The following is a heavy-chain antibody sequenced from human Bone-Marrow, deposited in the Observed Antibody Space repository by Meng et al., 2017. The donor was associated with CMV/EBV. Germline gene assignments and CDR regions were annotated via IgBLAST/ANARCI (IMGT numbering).Heavy chain of an antibody. CDR3: VGSEEFYHFTSGWAWYYHYGLDV. Sequence: SVKVSCKASGDTHSKYVTSWVRQAPGQGLEWMGWIIPMRATTNYAQTFQGRVTITADKSTATVYLELSSLRSEDTAVYFCVGSEEFYHFTSGWAWYYHYGLDVWGPGTTVTVSS. J-gene: IGHJ6*02. D-gene: IGHD3-3*01. V-gene: IGHV1-69*10. CDR1: GDTHSKYV. CDR2: IIPMRATT.